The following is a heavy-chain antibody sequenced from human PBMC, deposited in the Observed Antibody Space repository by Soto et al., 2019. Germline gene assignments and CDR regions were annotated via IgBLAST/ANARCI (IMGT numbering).Heavy chain of an antibody. CDR2: IKSNTDGGTT. CDR3: TPDPILAAAGGSDP. D-gene: IGHD6-13*01. CDR1: GFTFIYAW. Sequence: EVQLVESGGGLVKPGGSLRLSCEASGFTFIYAWMSWVRQAPGKGLEWVGHIKSNTDGGTTDYAAPVNGRFTISRDDSKTTLYLQMSSLKTKDTAVYYCTPDPILAAAGGSDPWGQGTLVTVSS. J-gene: IGHJ5*02. V-gene: IGHV3-15*01.